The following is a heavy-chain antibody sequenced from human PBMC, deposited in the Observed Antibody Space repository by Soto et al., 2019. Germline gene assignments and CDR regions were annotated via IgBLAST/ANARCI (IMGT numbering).Heavy chain of an antibody. CDR3: ARMGDVPYYFYGMDV. J-gene: IGHJ6*02. CDR2: INGYNGNA. Sequence: QVQLVQSGAEVKKPGASVTVSCKASGYTFTTYGVSWVRQAPGQGLEWLGWINGYNGNAKYAENLQGRVTMTTDTSTSTDYMELRSLISDDTAVYYCARMGDVPYYFYGMDVWGQGTTVTVSS. V-gene: IGHV1-18*01. CDR1: GYTFTTYG. D-gene: IGHD3-16*01.